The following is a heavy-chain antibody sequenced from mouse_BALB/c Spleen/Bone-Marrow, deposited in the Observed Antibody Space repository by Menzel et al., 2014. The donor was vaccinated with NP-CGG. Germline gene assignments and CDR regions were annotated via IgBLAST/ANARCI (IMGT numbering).Heavy chain of an antibody. CDR1: GFNIKDTY. V-gene: IGHV14-3*02. CDR2: IDPANGNT. D-gene: IGHD2-3*01. J-gene: IGHJ4*01. Sequence: EFQLQQSGAELVKPGASVKLSCTASGFNIKDTYMHWVKQRPEQGLEWIGRIDPANGNTKYDPKFQGKATITADTSSNTAYLQLSSLTSEDTAVYYCARGLLQYYYAMDYWGQGTSVTVTS. CDR3: ARGLLQYYYAMDY.